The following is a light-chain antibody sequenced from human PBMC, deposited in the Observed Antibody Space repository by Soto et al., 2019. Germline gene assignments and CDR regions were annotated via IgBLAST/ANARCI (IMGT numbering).Light chain of an antibody. V-gene: IGKV3-15*01. Sequence: EIVMTQSPATLSVSPGERATLSCRASQSVSSNLAWYQQKPSQAPRLLIYGASTRATGIPARFSGSGSGTEFILTISSLQSEDFAVYYCQQYHKWPLTFGGGTKVEIK. CDR2: GAS. CDR3: QQYHKWPLT. J-gene: IGKJ4*01. CDR1: QSVSSN.